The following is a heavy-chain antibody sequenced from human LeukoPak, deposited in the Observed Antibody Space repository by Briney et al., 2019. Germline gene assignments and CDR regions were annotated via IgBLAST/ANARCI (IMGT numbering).Heavy chain of an antibody. D-gene: IGHD3-10*02. CDR2: ITSRGSTI. J-gene: IGHJ4*02. CDR3: ARQGYYV. CDR1: GFTFSNFE. V-gene: IGHV3-48*03. Sequence: GGSLRLSCAASGFTFSNFEMNWVRQAPGKGLEWVSYITSRGSTIYYADSVKGRFTISRDNAKNSLYLQMNSLRAEDTAVYYCARQGYYVWGQGTLVTVSS.